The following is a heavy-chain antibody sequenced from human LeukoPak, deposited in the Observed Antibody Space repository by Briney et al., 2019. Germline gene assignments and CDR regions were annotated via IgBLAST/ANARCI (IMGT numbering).Heavy chain of an antibody. Sequence: SETLSLTCTVSGGSISSGSYYWSWIRQPAGKGLEWIGRIYTSGSTNYNPSLKSRVTMSVDTSKNQFSLKLSSVTAADTAVYYCARGYCSSTSCYWRYWGQGTLVTVSS. CDR2: IYTSGST. CDR1: GGSISSGSYY. J-gene: IGHJ4*02. V-gene: IGHV4-61*02. CDR3: ARGYCSSTSCYWRY. D-gene: IGHD2-2*01.